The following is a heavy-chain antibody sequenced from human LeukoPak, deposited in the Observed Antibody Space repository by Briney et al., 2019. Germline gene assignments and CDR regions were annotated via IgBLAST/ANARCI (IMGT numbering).Heavy chain of an antibody. Sequence: SETLSLTCTVSGYSISSGYYWGWIRQPPGKGLEWIGSIYHSGSTYYNPSLKSRVTISVDTSKNQFSLQLSSVTAADTAVYYCARLLRYFDVYYYYMDVWGKGTTVTISS. V-gene: IGHV4-38-2*02. D-gene: IGHD3-9*01. J-gene: IGHJ6*03. CDR1: GYSISSGYY. CDR2: IYHSGST. CDR3: ARLLRYFDVYYYYMDV.